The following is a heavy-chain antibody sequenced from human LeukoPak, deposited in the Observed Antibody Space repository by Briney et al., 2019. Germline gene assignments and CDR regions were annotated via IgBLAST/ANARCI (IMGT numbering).Heavy chain of an antibody. Sequence: SETLSLTCTVSGGSISSGGYYWSWIRQPPGKGLEWIGYIYHSGSTYYSPSLKSRVTISVDRSKNQFSLKLSSVTAADTAVYYCARHVPGPVYFDYWGQGTLVTVSS. CDR3: ARHVPGPVYFDY. CDR2: IYHSGST. V-gene: IGHV4-30-2*01. CDR1: GGSISSGGYY. J-gene: IGHJ4*02. D-gene: IGHD1-1*01.